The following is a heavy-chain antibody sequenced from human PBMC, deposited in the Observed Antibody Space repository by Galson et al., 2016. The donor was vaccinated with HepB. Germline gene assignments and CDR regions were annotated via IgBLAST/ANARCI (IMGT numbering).Heavy chain of an antibody. D-gene: IGHD3-10*01. Sequence: CAISGDSVYNNGAAWVWIRQSPSRGLEWLGRTFYRSTWENHYTGSVRNRITVSPDTSRNQFSLHLNSVTPEDTAVYYCARAVMLGRGMDVWGQGTTVTVSS. V-gene: IGHV6-1*01. J-gene: IGHJ6*02. CDR1: GDSVYNNGAA. CDR2: TFYRSTWEN. CDR3: ARAVMLGRGMDV.